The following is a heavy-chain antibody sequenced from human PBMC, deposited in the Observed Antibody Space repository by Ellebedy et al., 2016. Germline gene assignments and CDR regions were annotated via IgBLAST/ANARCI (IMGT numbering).Heavy chain of an antibody. V-gene: IGHV3-30*18. CDR1: GFIFSAYG. Sequence: GESLKISCGVSGFIFSAYGMHWVRQAPGKGLEWVAFISYDGRNEFYEDSVKGRFTISRDNSKNTVNLQMNSLRSEDTAVYYCAKDWLWNGMTSGSDYWGQGTLVTVSS. CDR2: ISYDGRNE. J-gene: IGHJ4*02. D-gene: IGHD1-1*01. CDR3: AKDWLWNGMTSGSDY.